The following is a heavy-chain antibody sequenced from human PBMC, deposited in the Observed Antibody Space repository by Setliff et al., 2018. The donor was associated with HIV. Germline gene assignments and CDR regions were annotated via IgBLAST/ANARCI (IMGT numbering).Heavy chain of an antibody. V-gene: IGHV3-23*01. CDR2: ISGSGDTT. Sequence: GGSLRLSCAASGFTFSNYAMTWVRQAPGKGLEWVSGISGSGDTTNYADSVKGRFTISRDNSRNTLYLQMNSLRAEDTALYYCARDSALHGSDYWGQGTLVTVSS. CDR1: GFTFSNYA. D-gene: IGHD4-4*01. CDR3: ARDSALHGSDY. J-gene: IGHJ4*02.